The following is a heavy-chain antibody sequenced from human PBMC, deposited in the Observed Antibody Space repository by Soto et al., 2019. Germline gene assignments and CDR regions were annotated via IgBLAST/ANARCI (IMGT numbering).Heavy chain of an antibody. CDR3: ARATGADKEDY. V-gene: IGHV3-7*04. CDR2: IKEDGSEK. D-gene: IGHD3-10*01. Sequence: EVQLVESGGGLVQPGGSLRLSCAASGFTFSSYWMSWVRQAPGKGLEWVANIKEDGSEKYYVDSVKGRFTISRGNAKNSLYLQMNSLRAGDTAVYYCARATGADKEDYWGQGTLVTVSS. CDR1: GFTFSSYW. J-gene: IGHJ4*02.